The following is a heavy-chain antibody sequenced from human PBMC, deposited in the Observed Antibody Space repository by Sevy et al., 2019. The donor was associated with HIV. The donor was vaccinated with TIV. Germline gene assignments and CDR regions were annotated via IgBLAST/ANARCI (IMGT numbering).Heavy chain of an antibody. CDR1: GFTFSSYA. CDR3: VKNKWEPLINDAFDI. CDR2: ISSNGGST. V-gene: IGHV3-64D*06. Sequence: GGSLRLSCSASGFTFSSYAMHWVRQAPGKGLEYVSAISSNGGSTYYADSVKGRFTISRDNSKNTLYLQMSSLRAEDTAVYYCVKNKWEPLINDAFDIWGQRTMVTVSS. D-gene: IGHD1-26*01. J-gene: IGHJ3*02.